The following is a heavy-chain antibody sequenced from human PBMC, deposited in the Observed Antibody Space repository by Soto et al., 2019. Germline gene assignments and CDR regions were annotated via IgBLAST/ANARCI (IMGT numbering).Heavy chain of an antibody. D-gene: IGHD2-8*01. CDR3: AKEDDAWTNGYFDI. CDR1: GYTFTSYG. Sequence: ASVKVSCKASGYTFTSYGINWVRQAPGQGLEWLGWISAYDGYTNYAQILQGRVSMTTDTSTKTAYMELRSLRSDDTAIYYCAKEDDAWTNGYFDIWGQGTVVTV. CDR2: ISAYDGYT. V-gene: IGHV1-18*01. J-gene: IGHJ3*02.